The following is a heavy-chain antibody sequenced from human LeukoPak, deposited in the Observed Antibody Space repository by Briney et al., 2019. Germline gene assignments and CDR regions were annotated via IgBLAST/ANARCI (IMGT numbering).Heavy chain of an antibody. CDR2: IKQDGSEK. V-gene: IGHV3-7*01. J-gene: IGHJ6*03. Sequence: GGSLRLSCAASGFTFSSYWMSWVRQAPGKGLEWVANIKQDGSEKYYVDSVKGRFTISRDNAKNSLYLQMNSLRAEDTAVYYCARDPGYAYYYYYMDVWGKGTTVTVSS. D-gene: IGHD2-2*03. CDR1: GFTFSSYW. CDR3: ARDPGYAYYYYYMDV.